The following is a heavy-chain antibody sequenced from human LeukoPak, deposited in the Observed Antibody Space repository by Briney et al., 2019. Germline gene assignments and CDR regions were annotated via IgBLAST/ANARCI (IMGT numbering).Heavy chain of an antibody. Sequence: GGSLRLSCAASGFTFNTYAMSWVRQAPGKGLECVSGIGTSGSGTYYADSVKGRFTISRDNSKNSLYLLMNNLRAEDTAIYYCAKRNNREFDYWGQGTLVTVSS. CDR2: IGTSGSGT. V-gene: IGHV3-23*01. CDR1: GFTFNTYA. CDR3: AKRNNREFDY. J-gene: IGHJ4*02. D-gene: IGHD1-14*01.